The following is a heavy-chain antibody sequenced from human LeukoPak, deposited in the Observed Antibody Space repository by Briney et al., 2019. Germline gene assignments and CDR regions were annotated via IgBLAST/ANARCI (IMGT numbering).Heavy chain of an antibody. D-gene: IGHD3-22*01. V-gene: IGHV4-59*01. CDR1: GGSISSYY. CDR2: IYYSGST. CDR3: ARDAYYYDSSGYYSYYFDY. Sequence: SETLSLTCTVSGGSISSYYWSWIRQPPGKGLEWVGYIYYSGSTNYNPSLKSRVTISVDTSKNQFSLELSSVTAADTAVYYCARDAYYYDSSGYYSYYFDYWGQGTLVTVSS. J-gene: IGHJ4*02.